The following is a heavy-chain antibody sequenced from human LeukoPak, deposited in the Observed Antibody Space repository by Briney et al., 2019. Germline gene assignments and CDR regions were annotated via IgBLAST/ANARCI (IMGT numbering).Heavy chain of an antibody. J-gene: IGHJ4*02. CDR3: AGPVPGTLWFNY. V-gene: IGHV3-74*01. D-gene: IGHD3-10*01. Sequence: PGGSLRLSCAASGFTFSSYWMHWVRQAPGKGLVWVSRINSDGSSTSYADSVKGRFTISRDNAKNTLYLQMNSLRAEDAAVYYCAGPVPGTLWFNYWGQGTLVTVSS. CDR1: GFTFSSYW. CDR2: INSDGSST.